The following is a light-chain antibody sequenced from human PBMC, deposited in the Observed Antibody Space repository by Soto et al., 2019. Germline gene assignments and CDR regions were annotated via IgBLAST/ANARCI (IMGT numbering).Light chain of an antibody. V-gene: IGLV2-14*01. Sequence: QSVLTQPASVSGSPGQSITISCTGTSSDVGGYNYVSWYQQHPGKAPKLMIYDVSNRPSGVSNRFSGSKSGNTASLTISGLQAEDEAEYYCSSYTSSSTHVVFGGGTKVTVL. J-gene: IGLJ2*01. CDR1: SSDVGGYNY. CDR2: DVS. CDR3: SSYTSSSTHVV.